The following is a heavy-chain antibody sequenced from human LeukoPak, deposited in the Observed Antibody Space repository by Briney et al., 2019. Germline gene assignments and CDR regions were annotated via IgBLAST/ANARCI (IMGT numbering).Heavy chain of an antibody. V-gene: IGHV3-33*01. Sequence: GGSLRLSCAASGFTFSSYGMHWVRQAPGKGLEWAAVIWYDGSNKYYADSVKGRFTISRDNSKNTLYLQMNSLRAEDTAVYYCAREGRCGGDCYYDYWGQGTLVTVSS. D-gene: IGHD2-21*02. CDR1: GFTFSSYG. CDR3: AREGRCGGDCYYDY. J-gene: IGHJ4*02. CDR2: IWYDGSNK.